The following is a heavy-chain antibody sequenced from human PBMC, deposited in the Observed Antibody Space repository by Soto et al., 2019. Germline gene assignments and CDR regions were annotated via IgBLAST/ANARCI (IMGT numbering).Heavy chain of an antibody. CDR3: AKVIAAAGTGDWFDP. J-gene: IGHJ5*02. D-gene: IGHD6-13*01. CDR1: GFTFSSYA. Sequence: EVQLLESGGGLVQPGGSLRLSCAASGFTFSSYAMSWVRQAPGKGLEWVSAISGSGGSTYYADSVKGRFTISRDNSKNTLYLQRHSLRAEDTAGYYCAKVIAAAGTGDWFDPWGQGTLVTVSS. V-gene: IGHV3-23*01. CDR2: ISGSGGST.